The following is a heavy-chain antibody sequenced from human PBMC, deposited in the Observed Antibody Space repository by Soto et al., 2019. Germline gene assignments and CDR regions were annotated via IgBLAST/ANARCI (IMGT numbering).Heavy chain of an antibody. CDR1: GFPFTGKA. V-gene: IGHV3-23*01. CDR2: ISGSGGST. J-gene: IGHJ4*02. CDR3: AKDPRVVVVAATADFDY. D-gene: IGHD2-15*01. Sequence: GGSLSLPCPASGFPFTGKAISWVRQAPGKGLEWVSAISGSGGSTYYADSVKGRFTISRDNSKNTLYLQMNSLRAEDTAVYYCAKDPRVVVVAATADFDYWGQGTLVTVSS.